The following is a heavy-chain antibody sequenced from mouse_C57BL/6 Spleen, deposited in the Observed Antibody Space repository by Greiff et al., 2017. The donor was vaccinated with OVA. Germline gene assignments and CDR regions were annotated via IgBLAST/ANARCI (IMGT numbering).Heavy chain of an antibody. CDR1: GYTFTTYP. D-gene: IGHD1-1*01. V-gene: IGHV1-47*01. Sequence: QVQLKQSGAELVKPGASVKMSCKASGYTFTTYPIEWMKQNHGKSLEWIGNFHPYNDDTKYNEKFKGKATLTVEKSSSTVYLELSRLTSDDSAVYYCAIYYYGSEAWFAYWGQGTLVTVSA. CDR3: AIYYYGSEAWFAY. CDR2: FHPYNDDT. J-gene: IGHJ3*01.